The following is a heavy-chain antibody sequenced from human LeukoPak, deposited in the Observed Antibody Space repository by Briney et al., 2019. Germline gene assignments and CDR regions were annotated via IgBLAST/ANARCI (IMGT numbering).Heavy chain of an antibody. V-gene: IGHV4-34*01. CDR3: ARGVGVRGVIPSRSYYYYGMDV. CDR1: GGSFSGYY. Sequence: PSETLSLTCAVYGGSFSGYYWSWIRQPPGKGLEWIGEINHSGSTNYNRSLKSRVTISVDTSKNQFSLKLSSVTAADTAVYYCARGVGVRGVIPSRSYYYYGMDVWGQGTTVTVSS. J-gene: IGHJ6*02. CDR2: INHSGST. D-gene: IGHD3-10*01.